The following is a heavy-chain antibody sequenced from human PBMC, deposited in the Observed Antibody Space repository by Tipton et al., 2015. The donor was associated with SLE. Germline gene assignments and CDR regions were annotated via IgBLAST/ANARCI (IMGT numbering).Heavy chain of an antibody. Sequence: VQLVQSGAEVKKPGESLKISCKGSGYSFTSYWIGWVRQMPGKGLEWMGIIYPGDSDTRYSPPFQGQVTISADKSISTAYLQWSSWKAADPAWYYWAATTFRGVLYYMDVGGKGTPVTVSS. V-gene: IGHV5-51*03. CDR3: AATTFRGVLYYMDV. CDR2: IYPGDSDT. D-gene: IGHD3-16*01. CDR1: GYSFTSYW. J-gene: IGHJ6*03.